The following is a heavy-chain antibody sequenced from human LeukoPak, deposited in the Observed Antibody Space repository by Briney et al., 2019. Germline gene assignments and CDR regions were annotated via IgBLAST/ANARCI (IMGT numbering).Heavy chain of an antibody. CDR3: AKIGRRYDFWTGYYEEEVDYMDV. D-gene: IGHD3-3*01. CDR2: ISGSGGST. CDR1: GFTFSSYG. V-gene: IGHV3-23*01. Sequence: PGGSLRLSCAASGFTFSSYGMSWVRQAPGKGLEWVSAISGSGGSTYYADSVKGRFTISRDNSKNTLYLQMNSLRAEDTAVYYCAKIGRRYDFWTGYYEEEVDYMDVWGKGTTATVSS. J-gene: IGHJ6*03.